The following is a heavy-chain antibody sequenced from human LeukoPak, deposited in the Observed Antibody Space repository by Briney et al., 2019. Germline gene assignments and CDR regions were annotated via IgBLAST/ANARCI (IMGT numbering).Heavy chain of an antibody. CDR1: GFTFVNYA. J-gene: IGHJ6*02. Sequence: GGSLRLSCAASGFTFVNYAMSWVRQAPGKGLEWVSAFSGSGGSTYYTDSVKGRFTISRDNAKNSLYLQMNSLRAEDTAVYYCARRGYDILTGYSGYYGMDVWGQGTTVTVSS. CDR2: FSGSGGST. V-gene: IGHV3-23*01. CDR3: ARRGYDILTGYSGYYGMDV. D-gene: IGHD3-9*01.